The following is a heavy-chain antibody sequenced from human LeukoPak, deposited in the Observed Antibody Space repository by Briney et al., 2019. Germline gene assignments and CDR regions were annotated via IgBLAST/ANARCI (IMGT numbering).Heavy chain of an antibody. CDR3: ARGLAAAGTYYYYYYYMDV. CDR2: IRDSGGNT. CDR1: GFTFSSYA. D-gene: IGHD6-13*01. Sequence: GGSLRLSCAASGFTFSSYALSWVRQAPGKGLEWVSGIRDSGGNTFYADFLKGRFTISRDNSKNTLYLQMNSLRVEDTAVYYCARGLAAAGTYYYYYYYMDVWGKGTTVTVSS. J-gene: IGHJ6*03. V-gene: IGHV3-23*01.